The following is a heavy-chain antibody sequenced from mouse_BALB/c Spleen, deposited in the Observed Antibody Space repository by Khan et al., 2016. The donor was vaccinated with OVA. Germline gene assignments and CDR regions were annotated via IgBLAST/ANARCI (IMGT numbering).Heavy chain of an antibody. CDR3: SRSGYGSFAY. D-gene: IGHD1-2*01. CDR2: IFPNNGDT. V-gene: IGHV1S29*02. J-gene: IGHJ3*01. CDR1: GYTFTDFN. Sequence: VQLQQPGPDLVKPGAPVRISCKTSGYTFTDFNLDWVKQSHGKSLEWIGYIFPNNGDTGYNQKFKTKATLTVDSSSSTAYMELRSLTSEDSASYYCSRSGYGSFAYWGQGTLVTVSA.